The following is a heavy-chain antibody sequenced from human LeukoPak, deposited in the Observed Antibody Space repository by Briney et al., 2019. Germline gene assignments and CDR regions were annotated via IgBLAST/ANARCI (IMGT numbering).Heavy chain of an antibody. CDR2: MSNDGKNK. D-gene: IGHD3-9*01. CDR3: AREGHSDLLTGYSPVEYYYYYMDV. CDR1: GFTFSRYW. V-gene: IGHV3-30*03. Sequence: PGGSLRLSCAASGFTFSRYWMNWVRQAPGKGLEWLAVMSNDGKNKYHADSVKGRFSVSRDISKDTLYLQMNSLRTEDTAVYYCAREGHSDLLTGYSPVEYYYYYMDVWGKGTTVTVSS. J-gene: IGHJ6*03.